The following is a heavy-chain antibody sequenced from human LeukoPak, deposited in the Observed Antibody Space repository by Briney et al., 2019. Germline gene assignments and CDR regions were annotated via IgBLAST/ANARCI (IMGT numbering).Heavy chain of an antibody. CDR2: MNPKSANS. D-gene: IGHD3-22*01. CDR1: GYTFTDYD. V-gene: IGHV1-8*01. CDR3: ARGRGYYDRDGYYIYYLDS. J-gene: IGHJ4*02. Sequence: ASVKVSCKTSGYTFTDYDINWVRQATGRGLEWMGWMNPKSANSGSAQKFQGRVTMIRNTSIRTAYMELSSLRSEDTAVYFCARGRGYYDRDGYYIYYLDSWGQGTLVTVSS.